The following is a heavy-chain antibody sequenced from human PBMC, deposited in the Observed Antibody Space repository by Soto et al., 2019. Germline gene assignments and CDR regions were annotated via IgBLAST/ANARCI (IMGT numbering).Heavy chain of an antibody. CDR1: GFTFDDYA. CDR2: ISWNSGSI. V-gene: IGHV3-9*01. Sequence: EVQLVESGGGLVQPGRSLRLSCAASGFTFDDYAMHWVRQAPGKGLEWVSGISWNSGSIGYADSVKGRFTISRDNAKNSLYLQMNSLRAEDTALYYCAKATIAAAGLGFDYWGQGTLVTVSS. CDR3: AKATIAAAGLGFDY. J-gene: IGHJ4*02. D-gene: IGHD6-13*01.